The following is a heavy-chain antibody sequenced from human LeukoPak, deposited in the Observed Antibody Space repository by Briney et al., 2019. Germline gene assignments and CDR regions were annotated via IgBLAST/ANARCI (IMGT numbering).Heavy chain of an antibody. CDR1: GGSISSGSYY. Sequence: PSQTLSLTRTVSGGSISSGSYYWSWIRQPAGKGLEWIGRIYTSGSTNYNPSLKSRVTISVDTSKNQFSLKLSSVTAADTAVYYCARDNRGVNAFDIWGQGTMVTVSS. D-gene: IGHD3-10*01. CDR2: IYTSGST. CDR3: ARDNRGVNAFDI. V-gene: IGHV4-61*02. J-gene: IGHJ3*02.